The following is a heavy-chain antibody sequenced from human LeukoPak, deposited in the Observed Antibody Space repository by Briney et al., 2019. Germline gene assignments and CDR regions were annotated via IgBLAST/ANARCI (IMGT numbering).Heavy chain of an antibody. CDR2: ISGYSGNA. CDR3: ARDLRGYYYDSSGYYYFDY. Sequence: ASVKVSCKASGYTFSNFGLTWVRQAPGQGLEWMGWISGYSGNANYAQKFQDRVVMTTDRSTSTAYMELRSVRSDDTAVYYCARDLRGYYYDSSGYYYFDYWGQGTLVTVSS. J-gene: IGHJ4*02. V-gene: IGHV1-18*01. D-gene: IGHD3-22*01. CDR1: GYTFSNFG.